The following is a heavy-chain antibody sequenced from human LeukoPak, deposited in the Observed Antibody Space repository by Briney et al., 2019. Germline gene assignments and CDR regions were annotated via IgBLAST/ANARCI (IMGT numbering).Heavy chain of an antibody. Sequence: SETLSLTCAVYGGSFSGYYWSWIRQPPGKGLEWIGEINHSGSTNYNPSLKSRVTISVDTSKNQFSLKLSSVTAADTAVYYCARALGSGWYRPYYFDYWGQGTLVTVSS. J-gene: IGHJ4*02. D-gene: IGHD6-19*01. CDR2: INHSGST. CDR3: ARALGSGWYRPYYFDY. V-gene: IGHV4-34*01. CDR1: GGSFSGYY.